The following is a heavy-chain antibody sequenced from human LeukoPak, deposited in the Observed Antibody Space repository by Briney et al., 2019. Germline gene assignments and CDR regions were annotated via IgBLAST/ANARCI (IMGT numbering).Heavy chain of an antibody. J-gene: IGHJ3*02. CDR2: ISSSGSTI. Sequence: GGSLRLPWAASGFTFSSYSMNWIRQAPGKGLEWVSYISSSGSTIYYADSVKGRFTISRDNAKNTLYLQMNSLRAEDTAVYYCARYCSGGSCYSFDAFDIWGQGTMVTVSS. V-gene: IGHV3-48*04. CDR3: ARYCSGGSCYSFDAFDI. CDR1: GFTFSSYS. D-gene: IGHD2-15*01.